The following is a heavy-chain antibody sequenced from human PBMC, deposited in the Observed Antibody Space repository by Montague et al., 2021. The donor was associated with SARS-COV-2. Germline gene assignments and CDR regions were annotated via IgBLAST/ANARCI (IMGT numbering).Heavy chain of an antibody. CDR3: AREIGTSGWAGFFDF. Sequence: SLRLSCAASGFTFTTYVYHWVRQAPGGGLEWVALFPSDGGHTQYADSVRGRFTIYRDTSISTLYLQMDSLRPDDTAVYFCAREIGTSGWAGFFDFRGQGTLVT. V-gene: IGHV3-30-3*01. CDR1: GFTFTTYV. D-gene: IGHD6-19*01. J-gene: IGHJ4*02. CDR2: FPSDGGHT.